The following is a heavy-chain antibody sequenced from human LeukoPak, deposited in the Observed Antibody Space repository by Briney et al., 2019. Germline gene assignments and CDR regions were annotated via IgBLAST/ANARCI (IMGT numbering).Heavy chain of an antibody. CDR1: GFTFSSYG. D-gene: IGHD2-15*01. CDR3: AKAKEHPRIVVVVAALDY. J-gene: IGHJ4*02. V-gene: IGHV3-30*18. Sequence: PGRSLRLSCAASGFTFSSYGMHWVRQAPGKGLEWVAVISYDGSNKYYADSVKGRFTISRDNSKNTLYLQMNSLRAEDTAVYYCAKAKEHPRIVVVVAALDYWGQGTLVTVSS. CDR2: ISYDGSNK.